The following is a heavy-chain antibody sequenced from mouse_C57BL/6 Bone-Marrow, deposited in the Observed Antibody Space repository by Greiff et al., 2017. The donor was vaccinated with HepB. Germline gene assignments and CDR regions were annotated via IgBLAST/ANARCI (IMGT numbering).Heavy chain of an antibody. CDR1: GFTFSSYG. V-gene: IGHV5-6*01. CDR3: ARRVVNYYGSSYYYAMDY. CDR2: ISSGGSYT. Sequence: EVHLVESGGDLVKPGGSLKLSCAASGFTFSSYGMSWVRQTPDKRLEWVATISSGGSYTYYPDSVKGRFTISRDNAKNTLYLQMSSLKSEDTAMYYCARRVVNYYGSSYYYAMDYWCQGTSVTVSS. D-gene: IGHD1-1*01. J-gene: IGHJ4*01.